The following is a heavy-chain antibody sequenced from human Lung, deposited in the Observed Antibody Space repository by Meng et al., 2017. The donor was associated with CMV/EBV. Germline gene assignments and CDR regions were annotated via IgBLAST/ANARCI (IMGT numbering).Heavy chain of an antibody. CDR2: FDPEDGET. V-gene: IGHV1-24*01. J-gene: IGHJ4*02. CDR3: VTDDLCSGGDCSVGY. D-gene: IGHD2-21*02. Sequence: ASVXVSXKVSGYNLIELSMQWVRQAPGKGLEWMGGFDPEDGETIYAQKFQGRVTLTEDTSTNTAYMELRSLKSADTAVYYCVTDDLCSGGDCSVGYWGQGXLVTVSS. CDR1: GYNLIELS.